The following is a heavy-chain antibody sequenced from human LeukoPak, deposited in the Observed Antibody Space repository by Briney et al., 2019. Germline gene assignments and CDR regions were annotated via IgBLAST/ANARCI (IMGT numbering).Heavy chain of an antibody. CDR1: GGSISSSNW. CDR2: IYHSGST. Sequence: PSETLSLTCAVSGGSISSSNWWSWVRQPPGKGLEWIGEIYHSGSTNYNPSLKSRVTISVDKSKNQFSLKLSSVTAADTAVYYCARDGIAAAGYNWFDPWGQGTLVTVSS. J-gene: IGHJ5*02. D-gene: IGHD6-13*01. V-gene: IGHV4-4*02. CDR3: ARDGIAAAGYNWFDP.